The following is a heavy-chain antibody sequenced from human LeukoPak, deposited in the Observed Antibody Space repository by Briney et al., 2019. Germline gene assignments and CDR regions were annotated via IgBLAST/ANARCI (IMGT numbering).Heavy chain of an antibody. CDR2: IYYSGST. J-gene: IGHJ4*02. D-gene: IGHD5-18*01. CDR1: GGSISSGGYY. V-gene: IGHV4-31*03. CDR3: ARVLRAASWRSYDY. Sequence: PPETLSLTCTVSGGSISSGGYYWSWIRQHPGKGLEWIGYIYYSGSTYYNPSLKSRVTISVDTSSNQFSLRLNSMTAADTAVYYCARVLRAASWRSYDYWGQGSLVTVSS.